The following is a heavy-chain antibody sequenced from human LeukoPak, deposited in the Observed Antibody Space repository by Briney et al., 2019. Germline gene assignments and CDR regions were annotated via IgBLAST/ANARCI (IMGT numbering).Heavy chain of an antibody. CDR1: GLTFSSYE. D-gene: IGHD3-3*01. V-gene: IGHV3-48*03. J-gene: IGHJ3*02. Sequence: PGGSLRLSCAASGLTFSSYEMSWVRQAPGKGLEWVSYISSSGSTIYYADSVKGRFTISRDNAKNSLYLQMNSLRAEDTAVYYCARDGLPITIFGVVIGSAFDIWGQGTMVTVSS. CDR3: ARDGLPITIFGVVIGSAFDI. CDR2: ISSSGSTI.